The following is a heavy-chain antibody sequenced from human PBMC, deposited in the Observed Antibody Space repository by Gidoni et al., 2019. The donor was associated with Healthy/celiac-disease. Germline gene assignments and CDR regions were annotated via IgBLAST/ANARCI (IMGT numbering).Heavy chain of an antibody. Sequence: AVISYDGSNKYYADSVKGRFTISRDNSKNTLYLQMNSLRAEDTAVYYCAILRTTSWFDPWGQGTLVTVSS. CDR3: AILRTTSWFDP. CDR2: ISYDGSNK. D-gene: IGHD1-1*01. J-gene: IGHJ5*02. V-gene: IGHV3-30-3*01.